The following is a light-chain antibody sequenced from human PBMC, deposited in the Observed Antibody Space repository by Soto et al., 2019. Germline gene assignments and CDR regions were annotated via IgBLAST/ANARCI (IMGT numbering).Light chain of an antibody. CDR1: GSNIGSNT. V-gene: IGLV1-44*01. J-gene: IGLJ1*01. CDR2: SNN. CDR3: AAWDDSLNVYV. Sequence: SVLTQPPSASGTPGQRVTVSCSGSGSNIGSNTVNWYQQLPGAAPKLLIYSNNQRPSGVPDRFSGSESGTSASLAISGLQSEDEADYYCAAWDDSLNVYVFGTGTKVTVL.